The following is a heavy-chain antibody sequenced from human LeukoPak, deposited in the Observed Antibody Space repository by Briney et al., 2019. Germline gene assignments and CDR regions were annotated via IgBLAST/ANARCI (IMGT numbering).Heavy chain of an antibody. V-gene: IGHV4-34*01. CDR2: INHSGST. J-gene: IGHJ4*02. CDR3: ARGTRMVGHFDY. Sequence: PSETLSLTCAVYGGSFSGYYWSWIRQPPGKGLEWIGEINHSGSTNYNPSLKSRVTISVDTSKNQFSLKLSSETAADTAVYYCARGTRMVGHFDYWGQGTLVTVSS. CDR1: GGSFSGYY. D-gene: IGHD3-10*01.